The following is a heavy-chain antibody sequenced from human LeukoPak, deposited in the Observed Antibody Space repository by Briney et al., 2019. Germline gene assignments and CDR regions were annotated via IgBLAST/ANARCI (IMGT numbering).Heavy chain of an antibody. Sequence: ASVKVSCKASGGTFSSYAISWVRQAPGQGLEWMGGIIPIFGTTNYAQKFQGRVTITADESTSTAYMELSRLRSEDTALYYCARAPRIVDSWFDPWGQGTLVTVSS. J-gene: IGHJ5*02. CDR2: IIPIFGTT. V-gene: IGHV1-69*13. CDR3: ARAPRIVDSWFDP. D-gene: IGHD2-15*01. CDR1: GGTFSSYA.